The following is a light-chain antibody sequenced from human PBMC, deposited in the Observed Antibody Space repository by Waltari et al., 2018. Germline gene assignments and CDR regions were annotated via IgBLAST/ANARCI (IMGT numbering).Light chain of an antibody. CDR3: CSYAGNTVWV. V-gene: IGLV2-23*01. Sequence: QSALTQPASVSGSPGQSITISCTGTTSTFGSYALVSWYQQHPDKAPNLMVYEGTKRPPGISTRFAGANAGNTASLTISGLQAEDEADYYYCSYAGNTVWVFGGGTKLTVL. CDR2: EGT. J-gene: IGLJ3*02. CDR1: TSTFGSYAL.